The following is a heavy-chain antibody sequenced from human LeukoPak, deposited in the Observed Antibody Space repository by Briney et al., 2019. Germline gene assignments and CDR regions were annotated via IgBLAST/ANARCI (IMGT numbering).Heavy chain of an antibody. V-gene: IGHV4-34*01. J-gene: IGHJ4*02. Sequence: SETLSLTCAVYGGSFSGYYWSWIRQPPGKGLEWIGEINHSGSTNYNPSLKSRVTISVDTSKNQFSLKLSSVTAADTAVYYCASSPWRRSSWGGYYFDYWGQGTLVTVSS. CDR2: INHSGST. CDR1: GGSFSGYY. CDR3: ASSPWRRSSWGGYYFDY. D-gene: IGHD6-13*01.